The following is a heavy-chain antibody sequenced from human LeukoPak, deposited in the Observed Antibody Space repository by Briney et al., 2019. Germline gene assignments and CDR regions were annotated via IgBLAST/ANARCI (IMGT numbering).Heavy chain of an antibody. V-gene: IGHV3-30*18. Sequence: PGGSLRLSCAASGFTFSSYGMHWVRQAPGKGLEWVAVISYDGSNKYYADSVKGRFTISRDNSKNTLYLQMNSLRAEDTAVYYCAKDCALTDYYFDYWGQGTLVTVSS. CDR3: AKDCALTDYYFDY. CDR1: GFTFSSYG. D-gene: IGHD2-21*01. CDR2: ISYDGSNK. J-gene: IGHJ4*02.